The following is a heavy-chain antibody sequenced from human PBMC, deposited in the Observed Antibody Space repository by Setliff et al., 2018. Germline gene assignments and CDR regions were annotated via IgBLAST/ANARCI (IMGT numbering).Heavy chain of an antibody. CDR3: ARDRSAYNYGLDV. Sequence: SETLSLTCTVSGGSINNYYWSWIRQAPGKGLEWVGYVYYTGTTNYSPSLKGRVIISVDAPKNRLSLQLNSVTPADTAVYYCARDRSAYNYGLDVWGQGTTVTV. CDR2: VYYTGTT. J-gene: IGHJ6*02. V-gene: IGHV4-59*01. CDR1: GGSINNYY.